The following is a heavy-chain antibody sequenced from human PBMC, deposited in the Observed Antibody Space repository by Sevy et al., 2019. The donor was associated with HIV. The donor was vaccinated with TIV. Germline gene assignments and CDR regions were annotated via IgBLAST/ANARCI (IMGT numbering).Heavy chain of an antibody. Sequence: GGSLRLSCAASGFIFSDYGMHWVRQAPGKGLEWVAVVWYDGSYKYYTDSVKGRFTISRDNSNNMVFPQMNSLRAEDTAVYYCARDKLLPVMVSMVRGALSYYFDYWGQGTLVTVSS. CDR3: ARDKLLPVMVSMVRGALSYYFDY. V-gene: IGHV3-33*01. CDR2: VWYDGSYK. J-gene: IGHJ4*02. D-gene: IGHD3-10*01. CDR1: GFIFSDYG.